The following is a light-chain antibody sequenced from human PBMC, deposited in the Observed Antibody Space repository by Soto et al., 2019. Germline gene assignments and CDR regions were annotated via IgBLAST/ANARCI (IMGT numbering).Light chain of an antibody. J-gene: IGKJ1*01. CDR3: EQYGSSSWT. CDR2: GAS. CDR1: QSVSSK. Sequence: EIVMPQSPATLSVTPGEGATLSRRASQSVSSKLAWYQQKPGQAPRLLIYGASSRATGIPDRFSGSGSGTDFTLTISRLEPEDFAVYYCEQYGSSSWTFGQGTKV. V-gene: IGKV3-20*01.